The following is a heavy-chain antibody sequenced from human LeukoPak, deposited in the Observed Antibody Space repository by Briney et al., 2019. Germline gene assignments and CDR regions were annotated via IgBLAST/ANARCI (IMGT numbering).Heavy chain of an antibody. CDR3: ARVGAEDAFDI. CDR2: ISYSGDTI. V-gene: IGHV3-11*04. Sequence: GGSLRLSCAASEFTFSDYYMSWIRQAPGKGLEWVSYISYSGDTIYYADSVKGRFTISRDNAKNSLCLQMNSLRAEDTAVYYCARVGAEDAFDIWGQGTMVTVSS. J-gene: IGHJ3*02. D-gene: IGHD3-10*01. CDR1: EFTFSDYY.